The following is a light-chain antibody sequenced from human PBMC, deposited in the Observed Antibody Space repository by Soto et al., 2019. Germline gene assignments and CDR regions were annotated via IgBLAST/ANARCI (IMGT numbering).Light chain of an antibody. Sequence: EIVMTQSPATLSLSPGERATLSCRASQSVGSYLAWYQHKPGQAPRLLISDASNRATGIPARFSGSGSETDFTLTISSLEPEDFAVYYCQQYGSSGTFGQGTKVDIK. J-gene: IGKJ1*01. CDR3: QQYGSSGT. V-gene: IGKV3-11*01. CDR1: QSVGSY. CDR2: DAS.